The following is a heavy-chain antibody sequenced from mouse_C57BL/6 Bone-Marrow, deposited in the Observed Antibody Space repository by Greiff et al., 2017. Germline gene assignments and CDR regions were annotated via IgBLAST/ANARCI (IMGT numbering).Heavy chain of an antibody. J-gene: IGHJ2*01. CDR3: VREGGRRRDFDY. CDR1: GFTFNTYA. V-gene: IGHV10-3*01. CDR2: IRSKSSNYAT. Sequence: EVQGVESGGGLVQPKGSLKLSCAASGFTFNTYAMHWVRQAPGKGLEWVARIRSKSSNYATYYADSVKDRFTISRDDSQSMLYLQMNNLKTEDTAMYYCVREGGRRRDFDYWGQGTTLTVSS. D-gene: IGHD1-1*01.